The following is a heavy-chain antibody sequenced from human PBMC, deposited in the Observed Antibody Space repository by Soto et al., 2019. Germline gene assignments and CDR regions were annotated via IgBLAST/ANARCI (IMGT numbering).Heavy chain of an antibody. J-gene: IGHJ4*02. CDR3: AKDSLDYGGTGIDY. CDR2: ISYDGSNK. V-gene: IGHV3-30*18. CDR1: GFTFSSYS. D-gene: IGHD4-17*01. Sequence: PGGSLRLSCADSGFTFSSYSMHWVRQAPGKGLEWVAVISYDGSNKYYADSVKGRFTISRDNSKNTLYLQMNSLRAEDTAVYYCAKDSLDYGGTGIDYWGQGTLVIVSS.